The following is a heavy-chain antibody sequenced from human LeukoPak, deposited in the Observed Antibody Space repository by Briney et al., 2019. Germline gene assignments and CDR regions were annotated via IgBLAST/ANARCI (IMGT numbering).Heavy chain of an antibody. J-gene: IGHJ5*02. V-gene: IGHV1-2*04. CDR1: GYTFTGYY. D-gene: IGHD3-3*01. CDR2: INPNSGGT. Sequence: ASVKVSCKASGYTFTGYYMHWVRQAPGQGLEWMGWINPNSGGTNYAQKFQGWVTMTRDTSISTAYMELSRLRSDDTAVYYCARAQRITIFGVVTQGWFDPWGQGTLVTVSS. CDR3: ARAQRITIFGVVTQGWFDP.